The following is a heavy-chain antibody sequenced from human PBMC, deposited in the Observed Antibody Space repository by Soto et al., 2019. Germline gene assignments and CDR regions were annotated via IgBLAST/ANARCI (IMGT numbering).Heavy chain of an antibody. J-gene: IGHJ4*02. V-gene: IGHV3-33*01. CDR3: ARGDGYNYVDY. D-gene: IGHD5-12*01. Sequence: QVQLVESGGGVVQPGRSLRLSWAASGFTFSSYGMHWVRQAPGKGLEWVAVIWYDGSEIYYADSVKGRFTISRDNSKNKLHLQMNSLRAEDTAVYYCARGDGYNYVDYWGQGTLVTVSS. CDR2: IWYDGSEI. CDR1: GFTFSSYG.